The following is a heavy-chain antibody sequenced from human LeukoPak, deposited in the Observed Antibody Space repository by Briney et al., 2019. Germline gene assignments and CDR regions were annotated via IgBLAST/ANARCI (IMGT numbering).Heavy chain of an antibody. J-gene: IGHJ3*02. CDR1: GGSISSYY. CDR2: IYYSGST. V-gene: IGHV4-59*01. Sequence: SETLSLTCTVSGGSISSYYWSWIRQPPGKGLEWIGYIYYSGSTNYNPSLKSRVTISVDTSKNQFPLKLSSVTAADTAVYYCARAIDLFDIWGQGTMVTVSS. D-gene: IGHD2-2*02. CDR3: ARAIDLFDI.